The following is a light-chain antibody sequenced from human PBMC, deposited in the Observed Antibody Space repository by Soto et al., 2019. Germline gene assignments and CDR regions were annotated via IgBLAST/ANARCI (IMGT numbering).Light chain of an antibody. Sequence: QSALTQPASVSGSPGQAITISCSGSSSDVGAHHFVSWYQHHPGKAPKLMIYEVSNRPSGVSNRFSGSKSGNTASLTISGLQAEDEADYYCNSYTSSNTYVFGSGTKVTVL. CDR2: EVS. J-gene: IGLJ1*01. CDR3: NSYTSSNTYV. CDR1: SSDVGAHHF. V-gene: IGLV2-14*01.